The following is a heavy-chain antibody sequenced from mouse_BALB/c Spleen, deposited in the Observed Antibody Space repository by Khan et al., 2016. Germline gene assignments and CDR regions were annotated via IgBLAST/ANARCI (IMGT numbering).Heavy chain of an antibody. Sequence: EVELVESGGGLVKPGGSLKLSCAASGFTFRSYAMSWVRQTPEKRLEGVASISSDGNTYYSDSVKGRFTISRDNARNILNLQMSSLRSEDTAMYYCAREDYGNYGDYFDYWGQGTTLTVSS. D-gene: IGHD2-1*01. J-gene: IGHJ2*01. V-gene: IGHV5-6-5*01. CDR2: ISSDGNT. CDR1: GFTFRSYA. CDR3: AREDYGNYGDYFDY.